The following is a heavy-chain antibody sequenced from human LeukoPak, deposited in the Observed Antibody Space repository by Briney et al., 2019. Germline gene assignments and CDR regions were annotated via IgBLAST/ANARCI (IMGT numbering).Heavy chain of an antibody. CDR2: ISSSGSTI. CDR3: ARRAGAYSHPYDY. V-gene: IGHV3-48*03. Sequence: QTGGSLRLSCAASGFIFSSYEMNWVRQAPGRGLEWVSYISSSGSTIYYADSVKGRFTISRDNAKNSLYLQMNSLRAEDTAVYYCARRAGAYSHPYDYWGQGTLVTVSS. D-gene: IGHD4/OR15-4a*01. CDR1: GFIFSSYE. J-gene: IGHJ4*02.